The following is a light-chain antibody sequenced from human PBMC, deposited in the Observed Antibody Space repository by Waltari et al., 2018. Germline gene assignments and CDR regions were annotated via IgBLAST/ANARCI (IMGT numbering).Light chain of an antibody. CDR3: QQYNSYSSWT. V-gene: IGKV1-5*03. J-gene: IGKJ1*01. CDR2: KAS. Sequence: DIQMTQSPSTPSASVGDRVTITCRASQSISSWLALYQQKPGKAPKLLIYKASSLESGVPSRFSGSGSGTEFTLTISSLQPDDFATYYGQQYNSYSSWTFGQGTKVEIK. CDR1: QSISSW.